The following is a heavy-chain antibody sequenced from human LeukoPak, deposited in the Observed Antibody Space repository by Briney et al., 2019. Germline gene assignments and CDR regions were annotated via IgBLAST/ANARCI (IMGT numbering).Heavy chain of an antibody. CDR2: ISSSSSYT. J-gene: IGHJ4*02. CDR1: GFTFSDYY. Sequence: GGSLRLSCAASGFTFSDYYMSWIRQAPGKGLEWVSYISSSSSYTNYADSVKGRFTISRDNAKNSLYLQMNSLRAEDTAVYYCAGGKYYGSGSYQYWGQGTLVTVSS. V-gene: IGHV3-11*06. CDR3: AGGKYYGSGSYQY. D-gene: IGHD3-10*01.